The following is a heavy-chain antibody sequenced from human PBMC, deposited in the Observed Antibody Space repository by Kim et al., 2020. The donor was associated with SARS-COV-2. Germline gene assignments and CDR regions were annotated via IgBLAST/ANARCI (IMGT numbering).Heavy chain of an antibody. V-gene: IGHV3-21*01. CDR1: GFTFSSYS. CDR2: ISSSSSYI. CDR3: ARDARLAYYYDSGWFDP. D-gene: IGHD3-22*01. Sequence: GGSLRLSCAASGFTFSSYSMNWVRQAPGKGLEWVSSISSSSSYIYYADSVKGRFTISRDNAKNSLYLQMNSLRAEDTAVYYCARDARLAYYYDSGWFDPWGQGTLVTVSS. J-gene: IGHJ5*02.